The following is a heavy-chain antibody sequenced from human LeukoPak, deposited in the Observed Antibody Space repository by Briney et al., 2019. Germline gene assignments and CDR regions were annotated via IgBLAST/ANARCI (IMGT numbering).Heavy chain of an antibody. CDR2: IYTSGST. CDR3: ARGSYYDSPIHFDY. J-gene: IGHJ4*02. Sequence: SETLSLTCTVSGGSISSYYWSWIRQPAGKGLEWIGRIYTSGSTNYNPSLKSRVTMSVDTSKNQFSLKLSSVTAADTAVYYCARGSYYDSPIHFDYWGQGTLVTVSS. D-gene: IGHD3-3*01. V-gene: IGHV4-4*07. CDR1: GGSISSYY.